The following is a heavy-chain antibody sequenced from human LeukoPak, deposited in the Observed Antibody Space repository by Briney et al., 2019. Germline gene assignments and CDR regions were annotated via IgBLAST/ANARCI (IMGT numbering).Heavy chain of an antibody. V-gene: IGHV1-69*06. CDR3: ARDHSEYSSSYVDY. CDR2: IIPIFGTA. CDR1: GGTFSSYA. J-gene: IGHJ4*02. D-gene: IGHD6-6*01. Sequence: SVKVSCKASGGTFSSYAISWVRQAPGQGLEWMGGIIPIFGTANYAQKFQGRVTITADKSTSTAYMGLSSLRSEDTAVYYCARDHSEYSSSYVDYWGQGTLVTVSS.